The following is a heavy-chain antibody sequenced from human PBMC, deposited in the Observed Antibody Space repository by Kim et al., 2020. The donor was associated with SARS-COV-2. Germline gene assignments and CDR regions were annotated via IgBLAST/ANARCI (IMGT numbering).Heavy chain of an antibody. CDR1: GGSISSGGCY. V-gene: IGHV4-31*03. CDR3: AKILGQLGHYYFDS. D-gene: IGHD6-6*01. CDR2: ISYSGGT. J-gene: IGHJ4*01. Sequence: SETLSLTFTVSGGSISSGGCYWNWIRQHPGKGLEWIGCISYSGGTYSNPSLKSRLTMSVDTSKNQLSLKLSSVTAADTAVYYCAKILGQLGHYYFDSWG.